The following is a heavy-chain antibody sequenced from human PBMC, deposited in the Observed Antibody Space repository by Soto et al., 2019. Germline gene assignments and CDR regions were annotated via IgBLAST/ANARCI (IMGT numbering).Heavy chain of an antibody. D-gene: IGHD3-10*01. CDR3: ARTAMTVVRGVLNCFDS. J-gene: IGHJ4*02. Sequence: GGSLRLSCAASGFTFSSYEMNWVRQAPGKGLEWVSYISSSGSTIYYADSVKGRFTISRDNAKNSLYLQMNSLRAEDTAVYYCARTAMTVVRGVLNCFDSWGQGTLVTVS. V-gene: IGHV3-48*03. CDR2: ISSSGSTI. CDR1: GFTFSSYE.